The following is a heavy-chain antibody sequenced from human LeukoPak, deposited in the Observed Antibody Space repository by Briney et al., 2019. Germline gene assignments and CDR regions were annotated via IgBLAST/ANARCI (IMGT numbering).Heavy chain of an antibody. J-gene: IGHJ4*02. CDR2: IYYSGST. CDR3: AKHYMGSSYNRALDY. Sequence: PSETLSLTCTVSGGSISPYYWSWIRQPPGKGLEWIGYIYYSGSTNYNPSLKSRVTISVDTSKNQFSLKLSSVTAADTAIYYCAKHYMGSSYNRALDYWGQGTLVTVSS. CDR1: GGSISPYY. D-gene: IGHD3-10*01. V-gene: IGHV4-59*08.